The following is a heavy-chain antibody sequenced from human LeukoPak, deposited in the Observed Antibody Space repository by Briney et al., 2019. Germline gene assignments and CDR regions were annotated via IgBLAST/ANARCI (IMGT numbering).Heavy chain of an antibody. CDR1: GSTFSNYW. CDR3: AREKGGAANAFDI. V-gene: IGHV3-7*01. J-gene: IGHJ3*02. Sequence: GGSLRLSCAASGSTFSNYWMSWVRQAPGKGLEWVANMKQDGSEKYYVDSVKGRFTISRDNAKNSLYLQMNSLRAEDTAVYYCAREKGGAANAFDIWGQGTMVTVSS. CDR2: MKQDGSEK. D-gene: IGHD3-16*01.